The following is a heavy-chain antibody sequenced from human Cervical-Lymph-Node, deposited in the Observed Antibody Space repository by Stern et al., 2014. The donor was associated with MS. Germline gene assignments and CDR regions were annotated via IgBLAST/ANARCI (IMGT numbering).Heavy chain of an antibody. CDR1: GASITSGNW. CDR3: ARDNRFENFDY. J-gene: IGHJ4*02. Sequence: QVQLQESGPGLVKPSGTLSLTCAVSGASITSGNWGRWVRQHPRKGLEWIGEIYYVGKTNSNPSLQSRVPISVDKSTNQFSLKLTSVTAADTAIYYCARDNRFENFDYWGQGTLVTVSS. V-gene: IGHV4-4*02. CDR2: IYYVGKT. D-gene: IGHD3-3*01.